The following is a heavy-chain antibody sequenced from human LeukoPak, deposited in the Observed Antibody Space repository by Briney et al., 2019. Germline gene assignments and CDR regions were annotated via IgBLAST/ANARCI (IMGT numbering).Heavy chain of an antibody. D-gene: IGHD3-3*01. J-gene: IGHJ6*03. Sequence: SVKVSCKASGGTFSSYAISWVRQAPGQGLEWMGGIIPIFGTANYAQKFQGRVTITTDESASTAYMELSSLRSEDTAVYYCAREPRGEWLFPESPALNPGYMDVWGKGTTVTVSS. V-gene: IGHV1-69*05. CDR3: AREPRGEWLFPESPALNPGYMDV. CDR1: GGTFSSYA. CDR2: IIPIFGTA.